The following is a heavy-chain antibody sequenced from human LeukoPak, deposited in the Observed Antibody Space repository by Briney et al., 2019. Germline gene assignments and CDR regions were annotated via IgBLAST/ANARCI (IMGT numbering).Heavy chain of an antibody. CDR3: AGDSSIVGASDAFDI. CDR1: GFTFDDYA. V-gene: IGHV3-9*01. CDR2: ISWNSGSI. D-gene: IGHD1-26*01. J-gene: IGHJ3*02. Sequence: PGGSLRLSCAASGFTFDDYAMHWVRQAPGKGLEWVSGISWNSGSIGYADSLKGRFTISRDNAKNSLYLQMNSLRAEDTAVYYCAGDSSIVGASDAFDIWGQGTMVTVSS.